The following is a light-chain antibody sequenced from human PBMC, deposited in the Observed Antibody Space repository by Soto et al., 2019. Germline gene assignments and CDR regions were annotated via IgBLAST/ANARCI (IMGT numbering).Light chain of an antibody. CDR3: SSYTSSSTYV. CDR2: DVS. J-gene: IGLJ1*01. Sequence: QSALTQPASVSGSPGQSIAISCTGTSTDVGGFNYVSWYQQHPGKAPKLMIYDVSYRPSGVSDRFSGSKSGSTASLTISGLQAEDEADYYCSSYTSSSTYVFGTGTKLT. V-gene: IGLV2-14*01. CDR1: STDVGGFNY.